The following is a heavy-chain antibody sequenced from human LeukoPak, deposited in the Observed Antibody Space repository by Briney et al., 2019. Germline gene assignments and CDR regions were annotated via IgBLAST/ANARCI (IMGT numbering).Heavy chain of an antibody. CDR2: IYHSGST. CDR3: ARDTGTTWLYYYYYMDV. J-gene: IGHJ6*03. Sequence: SETLSLTCTVSGYSISSGYYWGWIRQPPGQGLEWIGSIYHSGSTYYNPSLKSRVTISVDTSKNQFSLKLSSVTAADTAVYYCARDTGTTWLYYYYYMDVWGKGTTVTVSS. CDR1: GYSISSGYY. V-gene: IGHV4-38-2*02. D-gene: IGHD1-1*01.